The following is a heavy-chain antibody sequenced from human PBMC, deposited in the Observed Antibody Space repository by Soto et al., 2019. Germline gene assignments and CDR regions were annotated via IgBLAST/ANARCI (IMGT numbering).Heavy chain of an antibody. CDR2: ISSSGTTI. Sequence: NPGGSLRLSCAASGFTFSDFYMTWIRQAPGKGLEWISYISSSGTTIYYADSVRGRFTISRDNAKNSLYLQMNSLRAEDTAVYYCARANYDILTGYSDYWGQGTLVTVSS. V-gene: IGHV3-11*01. CDR1: GFTFSDFY. D-gene: IGHD3-9*01. J-gene: IGHJ4*02. CDR3: ARANYDILTGYSDY.